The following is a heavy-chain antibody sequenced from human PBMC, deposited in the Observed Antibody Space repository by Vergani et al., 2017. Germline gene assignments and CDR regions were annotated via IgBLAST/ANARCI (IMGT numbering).Heavy chain of an antibody. V-gene: IGHV4-4*02. D-gene: IGHD3-10*01. J-gene: IGHJ6*02. CDR3: ARDLSYMDRGVTSYYYYGMDV. CDR1: GGSISSSNW. Sequence: QVQLQESGPGLVKPSGTLSLTCAVSGGSISSSNWWSWVRQPPGKGLEWIGEIYHSGSTNYNPSLKSRVTISVDKSKNQFSLKLSSVPAADTAVYYCARDLSYMDRGVTSYYYYGMDVWGQGTTVTVSS. CDR2: IYHSGST.